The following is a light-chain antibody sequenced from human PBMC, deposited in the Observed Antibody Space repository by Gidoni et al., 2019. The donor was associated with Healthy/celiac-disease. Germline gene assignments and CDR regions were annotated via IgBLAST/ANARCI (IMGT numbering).Light chain of an antibody. J-gene: IGKJ2*01. CDR3: QQSYSTPYT. Sequence: QMTQSPSSLSASVGDRVTITCRASQSISSYLNWYQQKPGKAPKLLIYAASSLQSGVPSRFSGSGSGTDFTLTISSLQPEDFATYYCQQSYSTPYTFGQXTKLEIK. V-gene: IGKV1-39*01. CDR1: QSISSY. CDR2: AAS.